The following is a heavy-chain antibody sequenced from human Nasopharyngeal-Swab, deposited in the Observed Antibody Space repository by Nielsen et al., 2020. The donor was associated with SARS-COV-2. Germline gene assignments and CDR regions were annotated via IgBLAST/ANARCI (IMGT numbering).Heavy chain of an antibody. CDR2: INPSGGNT. Sequence: ASVKVSCKASGYTFSRYYMHWVRQAPGQGLEWMGIINPSGGNTRYAQKFQGRVTMTRDTSTSTVNMELSSLRSEDTAVYYCARVSELSRSYYYYGMDVWGQGTTVTVSS. V-gene: IGHV1-46*01. CDR1: GYTFSRYY. D-gene: IGHD1-26*01. CDR3: ARVSELSRSYYYYGMDV. J-gene: IGHJ6*02.